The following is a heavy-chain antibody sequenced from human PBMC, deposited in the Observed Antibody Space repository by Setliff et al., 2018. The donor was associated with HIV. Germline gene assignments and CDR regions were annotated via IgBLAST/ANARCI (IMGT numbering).Heavy chain of an antibody. V-gene: IGHV1-2*06. J-gene: IGHJ4*02. CDR1: AYSFTDYF. CDR3: ARDKTDLYSSSSGPVDY. Sequence: ASVKVSCKASAYSFTDYFIHWVRQAPGQGLEWMGRINPNSGGTNYAQKFQGRVTMTRDTSISTAYMELSRLRSDDTAVYYCARDKTDLYSSSSGPVDYWGQGTLVTVSS. D-gene: IGHD6-6*01. CDR2: INPNSGGT.